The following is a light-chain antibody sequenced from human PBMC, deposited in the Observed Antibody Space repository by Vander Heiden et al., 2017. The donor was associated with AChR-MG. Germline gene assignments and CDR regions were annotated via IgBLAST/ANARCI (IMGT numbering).Light chain of an antibody. CDR1: SSDVGAYNY. Sequence: QSALTQPPSVSGSPGQSVAISCTGTSSDVGAYNYVSWYQLHPGKAPKLMIYDVSKRPSGVPDRFSGSKSGNTASLTISGLQAEDEADYYCCSYAGNYAYVFGTGTKVTVL. J-gene: IGLJ1*01. CDR3: CSYAGNYAYV. V-gene: IGLV2-11*01. CDR2: DVS.